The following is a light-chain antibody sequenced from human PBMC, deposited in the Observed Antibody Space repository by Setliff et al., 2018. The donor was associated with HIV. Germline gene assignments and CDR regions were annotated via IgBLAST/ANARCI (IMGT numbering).Light chain of an antibody. J-gene: IGKJ1*01. CDR3: QQSFSFPRT. Sequence: DIQLTQSPSSLSASVGDSVTITCRASQSMRTFLNWYQQRPGKAPNLLIYGASNLQSGVPSRFSGRGSGTEFTLTISSLQPEDFATYYCQQSFSFPRTFGQGTKVDIK. CDR1: QSMRTF. V-gene: IGKV1-39*01. CDR2: GAS.